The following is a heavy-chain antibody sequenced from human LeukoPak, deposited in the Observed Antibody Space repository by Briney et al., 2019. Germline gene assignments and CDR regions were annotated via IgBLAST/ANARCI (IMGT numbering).Heavy chain of an antibody. CDR2: IIPILGIA. CDR1: GGTFSSYA. D-gene: IGHD3-22*01. J-gene: IGHJ4*02. Sequence: GSSVKVSRKASGGTFSSYAISWVRQAPGQGLEWMGRIIPILGIANYAQKFQGRVTITADKSTSTAYMELSSLRSEDTAVYYCARPSTMIVNYFDYWGQGTLDTVSS. V-gene: IGHV1-69*04. CDR3: ARPSTMIVNYFDY.